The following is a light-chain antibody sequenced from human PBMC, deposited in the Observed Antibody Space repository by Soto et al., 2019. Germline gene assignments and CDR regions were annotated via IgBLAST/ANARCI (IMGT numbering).Light chain of an antibody. CDR3: QQYGNSPQT. J-gene: IGKJ1*01. CDR1: QSISSC. CDR2: DAS. Sequence: EIVLPQSPATLPLSPGKRATLSCRASQSISSCLAWYQQKPGQAPKLLIYDASNWTSGIPARFSGSGSGTDFTLTISSLQPDDFAAYYCQQYGNSPQTFGQGTKVDIK. V-gene: IGKV3-11*01.